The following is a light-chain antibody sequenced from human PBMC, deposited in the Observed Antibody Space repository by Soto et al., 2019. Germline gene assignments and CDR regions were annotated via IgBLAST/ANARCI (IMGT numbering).Light chain of an antibody. CDR1: SSDVGAYHY. CDR2: DVS. J-gene: IGLJ2*01. V-gene: IGLV2-14*01. CDR3: SSYTGSNTLL. Sequence: QSVLTQPASVSGSPGQSITISCTGTSSDVGAYHYVSWYQQHPGKAPKLMIYDVSSRPSWVSHRFSGSKSGNTASLTISGAQAEDEADYYCSSYTGSNTLLFGGGTKLTVL.